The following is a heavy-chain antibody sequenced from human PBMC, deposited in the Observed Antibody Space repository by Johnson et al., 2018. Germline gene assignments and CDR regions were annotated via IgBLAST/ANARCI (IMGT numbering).Heavy chain of an antibody. CDR1: GFTFSNYY. J-gene: IGHJ6*03. CDR2: ISPGDSAI. CDR3: ARAHVRSSSGCYYYMDV. Sequence: VQLVESGGGLVKPGGSLRLSCAASGFTFSNYYMTWIRQTPGNGLEWVSYISPGDSAIYYTDSVTGRFTMSRDHGKNSQYLQMDSLRADDTAIYYCARAHVRSSSGCYYYMDVWGEGTTVTVSS. V-gene: IGHV3-11*04. D-gene: IGHD2-2*01.